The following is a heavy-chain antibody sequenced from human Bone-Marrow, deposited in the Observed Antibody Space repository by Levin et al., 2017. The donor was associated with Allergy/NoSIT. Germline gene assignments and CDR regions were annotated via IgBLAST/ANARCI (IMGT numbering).Heavy chain of an antibody. CDR2: INPDSGGT. CDR1: GYTFTGYY. CDR3: ARVRRFSSRGDYGMDV. V-gene: IGHV1-2*02. D-gene: IGHD2-2*01. Sequence: GESLKISCEASGYTFTGYYMHWVRQAPGQGLEWMGWINPDSGGTKYAQNFQGRVTMTRDTSISTAYMELSRLRSDDTAVYYCARVRRFSSRGDYGMDVWGQGTTVTVSS. J-gene: IGHJ6*02.